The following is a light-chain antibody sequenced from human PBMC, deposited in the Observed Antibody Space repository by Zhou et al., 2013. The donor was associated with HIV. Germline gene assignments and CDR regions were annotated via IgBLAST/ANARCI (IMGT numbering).Light chain of an antibody. CDR3: QQYNSHLYS. Sequence: DIQMTQSPPTLSASVGDRVTITCRASQSISSWLAWYQQKPGKAPKLLIYKASSLESGVPSRFSGSGSGTEFTLTISSLQPDDFASYYCQQYNSHLYSFGQGTKLEIK. CDR1: QSISSW. CDR2: KAS. V-gene: IGKV1-5*03. J-gene: IGKJ2*03.